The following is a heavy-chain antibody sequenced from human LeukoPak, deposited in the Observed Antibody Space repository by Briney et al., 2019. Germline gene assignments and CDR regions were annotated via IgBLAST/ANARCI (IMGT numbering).Heavy chain of an antibody. CDR2: ISYDGSNK. CDR3: AESSGYYSSFDY. D-gene: IGHD3-22*01. Sequence: GRSLRLSCAASGFTFSSYAMHWVRQAPGKGLEWVAVISYDGSNKYYADSVKGRFTISRDNAKNTLYLQMNSLRAEDTAVYYCAESSGYYSSFDYWGQGTLVTVSS. CDR1: GFTFSSYA. J-gene: IGHJ4*02. V-gene: IGHV3-30-3*01.